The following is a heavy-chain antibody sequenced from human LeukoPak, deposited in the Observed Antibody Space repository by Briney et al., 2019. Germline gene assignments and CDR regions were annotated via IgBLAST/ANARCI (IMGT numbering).Heavy chain of an antibody. CDR1: GFTVSSNY. J-gene: IGHJ4*02. CDR2: IYSGGST. Sequence: GGSLRLSCAASGFTVSSNYMSWVRQAPGKGLEWVSVIYSGGSTYCADSVKGRFTISRDNSKNTLYLQMNSLRAEDTAVYYCASSYLAYFDYWGQGTLVTVSS. CDR3: ASSYLAYFDY. V-gene: IGHV3-53*01.